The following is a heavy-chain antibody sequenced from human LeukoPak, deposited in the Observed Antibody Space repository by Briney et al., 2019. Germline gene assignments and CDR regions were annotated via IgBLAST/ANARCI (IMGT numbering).Heavy chain of an antibody. CDR1: GDSISSYY. V-gene: IGHV4-59*08. Sequence: PSETLSLTCTVSGDSISSYYWSWIRQPPGKGLEWIGYIYYSGSTNYNPSLKSRVTISVDTSKNQFSLKLSSVTAADTAVYFCARSERIIMILGGAFDVWGQGTMLTVSS. D-gene: IGHD3-22*01. CDR2: IYYSGST. J-gene: IGHJ3*01. CDR3: ARSERIIMILGGAFDV.